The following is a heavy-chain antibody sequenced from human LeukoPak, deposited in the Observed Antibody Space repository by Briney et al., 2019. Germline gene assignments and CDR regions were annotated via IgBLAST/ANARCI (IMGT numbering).Heavy chain of an antibody. CDR2: ISGSGGST. CDR3: AKAHSVLMVYVSGHFDY. CDR1: GFTFSSYA. V-gene: IGHV3-23*01. J-gene: IGHJ4*02. D-gene: IGHD2-8*01. Sequence: GGSLRLSCAASGFTFSSYAMSWVRQAPGKGLEWVSAISGSGGSTYYADSVKGRFTISRDNSKNTLYLQMNSLRAEDTAVYYCAKAHSVLMVYVSGHFDYWGQGTLVTVSS.